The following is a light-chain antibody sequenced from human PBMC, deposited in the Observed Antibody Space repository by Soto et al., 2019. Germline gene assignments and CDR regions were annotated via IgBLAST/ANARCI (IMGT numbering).Light chain of an antibody. J-gene: IGKJ1*01. V-gene: IGKV3-11*01. CDR3: QQYHSYWT. CDR2: GAS. Sequence: EIVLKLSPATLSLSQGERATLSCRASLSISSYLAWYQQKPGQAPRLLIYGASNRATGIPARFSGSGSGTDFTLTISSLQTDDFSTYYCQQYHSYWTFGQGTKVDI. CDR1: LSISSY.